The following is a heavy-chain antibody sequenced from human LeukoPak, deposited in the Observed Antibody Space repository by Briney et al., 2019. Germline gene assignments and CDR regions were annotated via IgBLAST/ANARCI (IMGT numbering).Heavy chain of an antibody. V-gene: IGHV3-64D*06. CDR3: VKDSSSGSYFDY. D-gene: IGHD3-10*01. CDR1: GFTFSSYA. Sequence: GGSLRLSCSASGFTFSSYAMHWVRQAPGKGLEYVSVISSNGDSTYYADSVKGRFTISRDNSRNTLHLQMSSLRVEDTAVYYCVKDSSSGSYFDYWGQGTLVTVSS. J-gene: IGHJ4*02. CDR2: ISSNGDST.